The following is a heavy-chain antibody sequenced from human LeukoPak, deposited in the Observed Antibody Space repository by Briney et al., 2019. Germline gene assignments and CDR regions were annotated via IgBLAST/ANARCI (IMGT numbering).Heavy chain of an antibody. CDR3: VKITSSSGGDY. CDR2: ISSNGGST. D-gene: IGHD6-19*01. CDR1: GFTFSSCE. Sequence: GGSLRLSCAASGFTFSSCEMNWVRQAPGKGLEYVSGISSNGGSTYYADSVKGRFTISRDNSKNTLYLQMSSLRAEDTAVYYCVKITSSSGGDYWGQGTLVTVSS. V-gene: IGHV3-64D*09. J-gene: IGHJ4*02.